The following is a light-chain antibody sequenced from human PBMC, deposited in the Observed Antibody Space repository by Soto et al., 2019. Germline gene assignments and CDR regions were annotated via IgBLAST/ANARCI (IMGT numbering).Light chain of an antibody. CDR3: QYRNTWPPA. J-gene: IGKJ5*01. CDR1: QSVGIY. Sequence: SPATLSLSPGERATLSCRASQSVGIYLGWYQQRPGQAPRLLIYDASNRAAGIPARFSGSGSGTDFTLTINSLEPEDFAVYYCQYRNTWPPAFGQGTRLEIK. CDR2: DAS. V-gene: IGKV3-11*01.